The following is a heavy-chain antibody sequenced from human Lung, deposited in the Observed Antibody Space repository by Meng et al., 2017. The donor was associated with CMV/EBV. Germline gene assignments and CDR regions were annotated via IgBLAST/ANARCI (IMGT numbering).Heavy chain of an antibody. CDR2: INPNSSGT. V-gene: IGHV1-2*02. J-gene: IGHJ4*02. CDR3: AREARAAGTDEYFDY. D-gene: IGHD6-13*01. Sequence: ASVKVSCKASGYTFTGYYMHWVRQAPGQGLEWMGWINPNSSGTNYAQKFQGRVTMTRDTSISTTYMELSRLRSDDTAVYYCAREARAAGTDEYFDYWGQGTLVTVSS. CDR1: GYTFTGYY.